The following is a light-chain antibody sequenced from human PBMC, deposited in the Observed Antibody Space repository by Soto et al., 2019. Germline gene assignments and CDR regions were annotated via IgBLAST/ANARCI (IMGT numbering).Light chain of an antibody. CDR2: RTS. CDR1: QSISSN. V-gene: IGKV3-15*01. J-gene: IGKJ1*01. CDR3: QQYSSWPRT. Sequence: EIVMTQSPATLSVSPGERATLSCRASQSISSNLAWYQQKPGQAPRLLMFRTSSRATGFPARFSGSGSGTEFNLTISSLQSEDFATYFCQQYSSWPRTFGQGSRVEIK.